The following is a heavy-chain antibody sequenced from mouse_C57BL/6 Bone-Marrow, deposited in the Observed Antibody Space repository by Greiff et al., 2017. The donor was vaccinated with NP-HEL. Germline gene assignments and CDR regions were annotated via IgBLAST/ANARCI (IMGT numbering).Heavy chain of an antibody. D-gene: IGHD6-5*01. CDR3: ARSSPPLFFAY. CDR2: ISSGSSTI. Sequence: DVKLVESGGGLVKPGGSLKLSCAASGFTFSDYGMHWVRQAPEKGLEWVAYISSGSSTIYYADTVKGRFTISRDNAKNTLFLQMTSLRSEDTAMYYCARSSPPLFFAYWGQGTLVTVSA. V-gene: IGHV5-17*01. CDR1: GFTFSDYG. J-gene: IGHJ3*01.